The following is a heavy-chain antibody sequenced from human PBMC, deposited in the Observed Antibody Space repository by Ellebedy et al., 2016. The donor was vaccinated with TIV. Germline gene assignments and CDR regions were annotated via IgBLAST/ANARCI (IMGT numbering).Heavy chain of an antibody. V-gene: IGHV1-2*02. J-gene: IGHJ4*02. Sequence: AASVKVSCKASGYTFTAHWLHWVRQAPGQGLEWLGWFNPYSGGTNYAQKFQGRVTMTSDTSISTAYMELSRLTSDDTAVYYCARDLGIPDDYWGQGTLVTVSS. CDR2: FNPYSGGT. CDR3: ARDLGIPDDY. D-gene: IGHD3-16*01. CDR1: GYTFTAHW.